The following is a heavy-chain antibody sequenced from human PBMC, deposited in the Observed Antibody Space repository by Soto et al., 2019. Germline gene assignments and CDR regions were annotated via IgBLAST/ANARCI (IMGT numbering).Heavy chain of an antibody. V-gene: IGHV4-31*03. J-gene: IGHJ6*03. CDR3: GRGRDYGVARYPPFYYYSLDL. D-gene: IGHD3-10*01. CDR2: IYSGEST. CDR1: GGSIRRGGYY. Sequence: QGQLQESGPGLVKPSQTLSLTCTVAGGSIRRGGYYWSWIRPHPGKGLAWIGYIYSGESTYYNPSLNCRVDIRVDTSKNQFHLKLGSVAAAATAVCSCGRGRDYGVARYPPFYYYSLDLVGKGPTVTVPS.